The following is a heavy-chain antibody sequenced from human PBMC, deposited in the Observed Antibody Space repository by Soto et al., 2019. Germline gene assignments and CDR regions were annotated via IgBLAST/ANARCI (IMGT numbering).Heavy chain of an antibody. Sequence: ASVKVSCKVSGYTLTELSLHWVRQPPGEGLEWMGGFDPEDAETIFAQKFQGRVTLTEDTSTDTAYMELSSPGSDDTAVYYCATRTYYDYVWGSFDYWGQGTPVTVS. J-gene: IGHJ4*02. CDR1: GYTLTELS. V-gene: IGHV1-24*01. CDR2: FDPEDAET. CDR3: ATRTYYDYVWGSFDY. D-gene: IGHD3-16*01.